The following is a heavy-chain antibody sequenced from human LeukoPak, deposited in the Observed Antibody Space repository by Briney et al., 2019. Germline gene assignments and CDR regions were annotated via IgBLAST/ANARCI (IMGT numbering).Heavy chain of an antibody. D-gene: IGHD6-13*01. CDR1: GGSISSSSYY. CDR3: VQGKGVAAAGTYLVY. J-gene: IGHJ4*02. V-gene: IGHV4-39*07. Sequence: SETLSLTCTVSGGSISSSSYYWGWIRQPPGKGLEWIGSIYYSGSTYYNPSLKSRVTISVDTSKNQFSLKLSSVTAADTAVYYCVQGKGVAAAGTYLVYWGQGTLVTVSS. CDR2: IYYSGST.